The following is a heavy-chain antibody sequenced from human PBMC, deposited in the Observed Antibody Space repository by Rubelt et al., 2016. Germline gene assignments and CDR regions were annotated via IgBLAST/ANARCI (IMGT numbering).Heavy chain of an antibody. CDR3: VRDGDGMDV. D-gene: IGHD3-16*01. J-gene: IGHJ6*02. CDR1: GFNVSNSY. CDR2: IFGGGSI. V-gene: IGHV3-53*01. Sequence: VESGGGLVKPGGSLRLSCAASGFNVSNSYMNWVRQAPGKGLEWVSTIFGGGSIYYADSVKGRFTISRDGSKNTLSLQMNSLRAEDTALYYCVRDGDGMDVWGQGTTVTVSS.